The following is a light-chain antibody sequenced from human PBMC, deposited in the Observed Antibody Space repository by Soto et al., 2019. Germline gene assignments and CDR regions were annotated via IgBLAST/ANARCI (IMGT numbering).Light chain of an antibody. Sequence: DIQMTQSPSTLSASVGDRVTITCRASQSISSWLAWYQQKPGKALKLLIYKASSLESGVPSRFSGSGSGTEFTLTISCLQPDDFATYYCQEYNSYSRTFGQGTKVEIK. CDR1: QSISSW. V-gene: IGKV1-5*03. CDR3: QEYNSYSRT. CDR2: KAS. J-gene: IGKJ1*01.